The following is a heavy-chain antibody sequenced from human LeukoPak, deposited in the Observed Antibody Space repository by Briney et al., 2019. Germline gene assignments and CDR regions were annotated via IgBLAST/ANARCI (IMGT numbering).Heavy chain of an antibody. CDR2: INSDGSST. V-gene: IGHV3-74*01. CDR3: ARDLAARYSSSSLDY. Sequence: GGSLRLSCAASGFTFSSYEMNWVRQAPGKGLVWVSRINSDGSSTSYADSVKGRFTISRDNAKNTLYLQMNSLRAEDTAVYYCARDLAARYSSSSLDYWGQGTLVTVSS. D-gene: IGHD6-13*01. CDR1: GFTFSSYE. J-gene: IGHJ4*02.